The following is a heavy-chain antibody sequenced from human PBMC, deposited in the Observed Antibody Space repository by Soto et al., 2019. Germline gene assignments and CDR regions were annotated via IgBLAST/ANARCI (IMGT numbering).Heavy chain of an antibody. J-gene: IGHJ4*02. CDR2: ISSSSTAI. D-gene: IGHD2-21*02. CDR1: GFTFGSYS. Sequence: GGSLRLSCAASGFTFGSYSMNWVRQAPGKGLEWVSSISSSSTAIFYGDSVKGRFIISRDNAENSLYLQMDSLRAEDTAVYYCVRHTCPVDCYSLGYWGLGTLVTVSS. V-gene: IGHV3-21*01. CDR3: VRHTCPVDCYSLGY.